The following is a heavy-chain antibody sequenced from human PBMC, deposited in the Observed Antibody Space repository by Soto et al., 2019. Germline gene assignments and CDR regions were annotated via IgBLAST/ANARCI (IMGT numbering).Heavy chain of an antibody. CDR2: IYYSGST. Sequence: SETLSLTCTVSGDSISSYYWSWIRQPPEKGLEWIGYIYYSGSTNYNPSLNSRVTISVETSKNQFSLKLSSVTAADTAVYSCARHLVLAASYFYSWGQRTLVTVSS. V-gene: IGHV4-59*08. J-gene: IGHJ4*02. CDR3: ARHLVLAASYFYS. CDR1: GDSISSYY. D-gene: IGHD2-21*01.